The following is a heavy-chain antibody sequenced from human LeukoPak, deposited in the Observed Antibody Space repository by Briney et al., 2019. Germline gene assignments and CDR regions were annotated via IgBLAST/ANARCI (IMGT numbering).Heavy chain of an antibody. CDR1: GFTFSSYP. CDR2: ISNDGGST. D-gene: IGHD1-26*01. J-gene: IGHJ3*02. V-gene: IGHV3-64*01. CDR3: ARHGVGAHDAFDI. Sequence: GGSLRLSCAASGFTFSSYPMYWVRQAPGKGLEYVSGISNDGGSTLYANSVKGRFTVSRDNSKNTLYLQMGSLRAEDMAVYYCARHGVGAHDAFDIWGQGTMVTVSS.